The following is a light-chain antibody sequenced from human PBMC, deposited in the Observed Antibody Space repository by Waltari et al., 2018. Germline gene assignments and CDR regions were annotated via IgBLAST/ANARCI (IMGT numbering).Light chain of an antibody. V-gene: IGLV4-69*01. CDR1: SGHSSNV. CDR3: QTGGHGTWV. CDR2: GNRDGSH. J-gene: IGLJ3*02. Sequence: QLVLTQSPSASASLGASVKLTCTLSSGHSSNVIAWLQQRPEKGPRYLMKGNRDGSHSKGDGIPDRFSGSSSGAERYLTISSRQSEDEGDYYCQTGGHGTWVFGGGTKLTVL.